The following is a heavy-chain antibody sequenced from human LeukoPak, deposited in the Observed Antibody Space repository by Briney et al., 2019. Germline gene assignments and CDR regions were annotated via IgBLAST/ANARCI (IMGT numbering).Heavy chain of an antibody. V-gene: IGHV3-20*01. CDR2: INWNGGST. CDR1: GFTFDDYG. Sequence: GSQRLSCAASGFTFDDYGMSWVRQAPGKGLEWVSGINWNGGSTGYADSVKGRFTISRDNAKNSLYLQMNSLRAEDTALYHCARYYDRTGYYGMDVWGQGTTVTVSS. J-gene: IGHJ6*02. CDR3: ARYYDRTGYYGMDV. D-gene: IGHD3-22*01.